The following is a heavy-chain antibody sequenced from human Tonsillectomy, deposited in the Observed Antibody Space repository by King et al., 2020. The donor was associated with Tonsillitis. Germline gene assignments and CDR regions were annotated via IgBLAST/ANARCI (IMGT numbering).Heavy chain of an antibody. Sequence: QLQESGPGLVKPSQTLSLTCTVSGDSIRSGGYYWTWIRQHPGKGLEWIGYINYSGTSDYNPSLKSRATISLDTSKKQCSLSLTSLTAADTAVYYCASADYKIYWYFEFWGRGTPITVSS. CDR1: GDSIRSGGYY. CDR2: INYSGTS. J-gene: IGHJ2*01. CDR3: ASADYKIYWYFEF. V-gene: IGHV4-31*03. D-gene: IGHD4-11*01.